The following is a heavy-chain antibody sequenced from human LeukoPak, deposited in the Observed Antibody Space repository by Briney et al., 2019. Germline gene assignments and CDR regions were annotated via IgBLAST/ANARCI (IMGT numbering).Heavy chain of an antibody. V-gene: IGHV1-8*01. CDR1: GYTFTSYD. J-gene: IGHJ3*02. Sequence: ASVKVSCKASGYTFTSYDINWVRQATGQGLEWMGWMNPNSGNTGYAQKFQGRVTMTRNTSISTAYMELSSLRSEDTAVYYCARALTWIVGAYDAFDIWGQGTMVTVSS. CDR3: ARALTWIVGAYDAFDI. CDR2: MNPNSGNT. D-gene: IGHD1-26*01.